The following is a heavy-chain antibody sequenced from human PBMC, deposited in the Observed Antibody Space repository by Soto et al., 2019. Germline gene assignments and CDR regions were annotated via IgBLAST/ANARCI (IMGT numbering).Heavy chain of an antibody. CDR2: INHSGST. V-gene: IGHV4-34*01. J-gene: IGHJ4*02. Sequence: QVHLQQWGAGLLKPSETLSLTCAVYGVSFTGYYWSWIRQPPGKGLEWIGEINHSGSTNYNPSVKRRVSISVATYKKQFSLKLSSVTAADTAVYYCATSYYNFGSVYYLAYFDYWGQGTLVTVSS. D-gene: IGHD3-3*01. CDR1: GVSFTGYY. CDR3: ATSYYNFGSVYYLAYFDY.